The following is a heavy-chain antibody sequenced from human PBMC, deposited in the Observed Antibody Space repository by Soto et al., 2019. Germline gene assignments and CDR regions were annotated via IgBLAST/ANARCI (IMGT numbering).Heavy chain of an antibody. CDR2: ISYDGSNK. CDR1: GFTFSSYG. D-gene: IGHD3-10*01. J-gene: IGHJ6*02. V-gene: IGHV3-30*18. Sequence: GGSLRLSCAASGFTFSSYGMHWVRQAPGKGLEWVAVISYDGSNKYYADSVKGRFTISRDNSKNTLYLQMDSLRAGDTAVYYCAKDGYYGSGSYYLINYYYYYGMDVWGQGTTVTVSS. CDR3: AKDGYYGSGSYYLINYYYYYGMDV.